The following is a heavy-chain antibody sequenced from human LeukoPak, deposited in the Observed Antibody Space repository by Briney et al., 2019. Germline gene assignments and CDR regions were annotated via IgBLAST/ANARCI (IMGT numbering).Heavy chain of an antibody. J-gene: IGHJ4*02. Sequence: PGGSLRLSCAASGFTFSSYSMNWVRQAPGKGLEWVSSISSSSSYIYYADSVKGRFTISRDNAKNSLYLQMNSLRAEDTAVYYCARDLRPGYCSSTSCAYFDYWGQGTLVTVSS. D-gene: IGHD2-2*01. CDR1: GFTFSSYS. V-gene: IGHV3-21*01. CDR3: ARDLRPGYCSSTSCAYFDY. CDR2: ISSSSSYI.